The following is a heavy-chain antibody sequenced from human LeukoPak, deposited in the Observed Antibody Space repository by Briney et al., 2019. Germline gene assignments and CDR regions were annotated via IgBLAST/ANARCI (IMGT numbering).Heavy chain of an antibody. CDR2: GGSGGST. CDR3: AKMRGQYYHSYYMDA. Sequence: GGSLRLSCAASGFIFSSYAMSWVRQAPGKGLEWVSYGGSGGSTYYADSVKGRFTVSRVNSKSTLYLQMNSLTAEDTAVYYCAKMRGQYYHSYYMDAWGKGTTVTVSS. J-gene: IGHJ6*03. CDR1: GFIFSSYA. V-gene: IGHV3-23*01.